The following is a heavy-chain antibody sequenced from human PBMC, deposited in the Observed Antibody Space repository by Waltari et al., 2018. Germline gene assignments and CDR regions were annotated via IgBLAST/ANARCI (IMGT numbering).Heavy chain of an antibody. Sequence: QVQLQQWGAGLLKPSETLSLTCAVYGGSFSGYYWSWIRQPPGKGLEWIGEINHSGSTNYNPSLKSRVTISVDTSKNQFSRKLSSVTAADTAVYYCARQPFGYFDYWGQGTLVTVSS. CDR1: GGSFSGYY. V-gene: IGHV4-34*01. CDR2: INHSGST. CDR3: ARQPFGYFDY. D-gene: IGHD3-10*01. J-gene: IGHJ4*02.